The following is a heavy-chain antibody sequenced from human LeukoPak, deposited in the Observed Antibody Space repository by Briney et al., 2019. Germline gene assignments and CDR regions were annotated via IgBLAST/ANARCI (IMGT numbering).Heavy chain of an antibody. D-gene: IGHD6-13*01. Sequence: ASVKVSCKASGYTFTSYYMHWVRQAPGQGLEWVGIINPSGGSTSYAQKFQGRVTMTRDTSTSTVYMELSSLRSEDTAVYYCARHLLIAAAGTLSWFDPWGQGTLVTVSS. CDR2: INPSGGST. J-gene: IGHJ5*02. CDR3: ARHLLIAAAGTLSWFDP. CDR1: GYTFTSYY. V-gene: IGHV1-46*03.